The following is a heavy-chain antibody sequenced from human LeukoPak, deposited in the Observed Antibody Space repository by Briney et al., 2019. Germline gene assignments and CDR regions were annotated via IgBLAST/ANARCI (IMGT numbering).Heavy chain of an antibody. CDR1: GGTFSSYA. V-gene: IGHV7-4-1*02. J-gene: IGHJ4*02. CDR2: INTNTGNP. D-gene: IGHD1-1*01. Sequence: ASVKVSCKASGGTFSSYAISWVRQAPGQGLEWMGWINTNTGNPTYAQGFTGRFVFSLDTSVSTAYLQISSLKAEDTAMYYCARDGGTIFFDYWGQGTLVTVSS. CDR3: ARDGGTIFFDY.